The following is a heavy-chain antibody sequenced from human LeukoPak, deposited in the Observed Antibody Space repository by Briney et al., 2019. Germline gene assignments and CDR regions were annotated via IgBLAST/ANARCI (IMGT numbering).Heavy chain of an antibody. J-gene: IGHJ4*02. D-gene: IGHD6-13*01. V-gene: IGHV4-59*01. CDR1: GGSITNYY. CDR3: ARALDSSSWYRLDY. Sequence: PSETLSLTCTVSGGSITNYYWTWIRQPPGKGLEWIGYIYYSGSTNYNPSLKSRVTISVDTSKNQFSLKLSSVTAADTAVYYCARALDSSSWYRLDYWGQGTLVTVSS. CDR2: IYYSGST.